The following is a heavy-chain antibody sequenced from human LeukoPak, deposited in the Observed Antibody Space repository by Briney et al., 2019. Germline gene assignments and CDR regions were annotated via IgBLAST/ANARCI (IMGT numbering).Heavy chain of an antibody. D-gene: IGHD1-14*01. CDR3: AKDRVRCHHGKYYFDY. V-gene: IGHV3-23*01. Sequence: PGGSLRLSCAASGFTFSDYAMSRVRQAPGKGLEWVSGISGSGGGKYYADSVKGRCTISRDNSKDTLYVQRSGLRGEDTGVYYCAKDRVRCHHGKYYFDYWGQGTLVTVSP. CDR2: ISGSGGGK. CDR1: GFTFSDYA. J-gene: IGHJ4*02.